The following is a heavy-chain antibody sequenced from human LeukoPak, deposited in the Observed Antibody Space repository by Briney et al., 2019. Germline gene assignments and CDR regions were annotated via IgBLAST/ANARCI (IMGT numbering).Heavy chain of an antibody. CDR3: AKEPTYGSGSYYGY. J-gene: IGHJ4*02. CDR2: ISGSGGST. D-gene: IGHD3-10*01. V-gene: IGHV3-23*01. Sequence: GGPLRLSCAASGFTFSSYAMSWVRQAPGKGLEWVSAISGSGGSTYYADSVKGRFTISRGNSKNTLYLQMNSLRAEDTAVYYCAKEPTYGSGSYYGYWGQGTLVTVSS. CDR1: GFTFSSYA.